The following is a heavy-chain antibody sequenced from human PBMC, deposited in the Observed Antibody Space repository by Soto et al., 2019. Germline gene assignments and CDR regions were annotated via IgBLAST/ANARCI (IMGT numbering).Heavy chain of an antibody. V-gene: IGHV3-21*02. CDR1: GFIFGDYS. D-gene: IGHD6-13*01. Sequence: EVQLVDSGGGLVKPGGSLRLSCAASGFIFGDYSMNWVRQAPGKGLEWVSSISSRSTYIYYADSVKGRFTISRDNAKNSVYLEMNSLRAEDTALYYCARDQQRGLDYWGQGTLVTVSS. CDR3: ARDQQRGLDY. CDR2: ISSRSTYI. J-gene: IGHJ4*02.